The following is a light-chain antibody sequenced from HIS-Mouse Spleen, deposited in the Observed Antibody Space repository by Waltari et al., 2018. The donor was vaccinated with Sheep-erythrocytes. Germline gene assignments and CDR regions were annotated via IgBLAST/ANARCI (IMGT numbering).Light chain of an antibody. V-gene: IGLV2-14*03. CDR2: DVS. CDR3: CSYTSSSSYV. J-gene: IGLJ1*01. Sequence: QSALTQPASVSGSPGQSITISCTGTSSEVGGDNYVSWYHQHPGKAPKLMIYDVSNRPSGVSNRFSGSKSGNTASLTISGLQAEDEADYYCCSYTSSSSYVFGTGTKVTVL. CDR1: SSEVGGDNY.